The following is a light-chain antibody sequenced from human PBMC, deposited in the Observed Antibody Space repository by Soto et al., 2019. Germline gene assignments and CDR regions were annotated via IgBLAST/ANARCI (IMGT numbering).Light chain of an antibody. V-gene: IGLV1-51*01. Sequence: QSVLAQPPSVSAAPGQKVTISCFGSSSNIGNNYVSWYQQLPGTAPKLLIYDNNKRPSEIPDRFSGSKSGTSATLGITGLQTGDYADYYCGTLDSSLSANWVFGGGTKLTVL. CDR3: GTLDSSLSANWV. CDR1: SSNIGNNY. J-gene: IGLJ3*02. CDR2: DNN.